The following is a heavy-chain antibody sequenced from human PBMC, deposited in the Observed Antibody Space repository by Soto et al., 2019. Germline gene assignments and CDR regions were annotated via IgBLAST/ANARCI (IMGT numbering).Heavy chain of an antibody. V-gene: IGHV4-61*08. CDR2: ISYSGST. Sequence: SETLSLTCTVSGGSIISGGYYWSWIRQHPGKGLEWIGYISYSGSTYYNPSLKSRVTISVDTSKNQFSLKLSSVTAADTAVYYCARRYGGNFDYWGQGTLVTVSS. CDR3: ARRYGGNFDY. D-gene: IGHD1-26*01. CDR1: GGSIISGGYY. J-gene: IGHJ4*02.